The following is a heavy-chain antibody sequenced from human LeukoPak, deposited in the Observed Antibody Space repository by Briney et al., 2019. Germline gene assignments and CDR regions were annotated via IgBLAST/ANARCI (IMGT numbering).Heavy chain of an antibody. J-gene: IGHJ4*02. Sequence: SETLSLTCTVSGGSISSYYWSWIRQPPGKGLEWIGSIYYSGSTYYNPSLKSRVTISVDTSKNQFSLKLSSVTAADTAVYYCAREEDQAYYYGSGSYFEYWGQGTLVTVSS. CDR2: IYYSGST. V-gene: IGHV4-59*12. CDR3: AREEDQAYYYGSGSYFEY. CDR1: GGSISSYY. D-gene: IGHD3-10*01.